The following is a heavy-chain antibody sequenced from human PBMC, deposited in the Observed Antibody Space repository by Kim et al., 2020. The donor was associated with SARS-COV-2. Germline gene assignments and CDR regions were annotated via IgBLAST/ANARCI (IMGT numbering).Heavy chain of an antibody. V-gene: IGHV4-39*01. Sequence: SETLSLTCTVSGGSVTSNNYYWGWIRQPPGKGLEWIGSIYYSGSTYYSPSLKSRLTISVDTSKNQFSLKLSSVIAADTAIYYCARQRAGTTFWLDYWGQGILVTLSS. CDR3: ARQRAGTTFWLDY. J-gene: IGHJ4*02. CDR2: IYYSGST. CDR1: GGSVTSNNYY. D-gene: IGHD1-7*01.